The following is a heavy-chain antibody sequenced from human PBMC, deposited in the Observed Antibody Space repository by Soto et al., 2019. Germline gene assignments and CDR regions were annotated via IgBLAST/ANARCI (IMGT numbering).Heavy chain of an antibody. CDR2: IRFDGSNE. V-gene: IGHV3-33*01. Sequence: GGSVRLSCAVPGGIFHGYGMHWVRQAPGKGLEWVAIIRFDGSNEEYADSVKGRFTISRDNSKSTLYLQMNTLGAEDTAVYYCARDGIGGTVFRGYLDYWGRGTVVTVSS. CDR3: ARDGIGGTVFRGYLDY. CDR1: GGIFHGYG. D-gene: IGHD1-7*01. J-gene: IGHJ4*02.